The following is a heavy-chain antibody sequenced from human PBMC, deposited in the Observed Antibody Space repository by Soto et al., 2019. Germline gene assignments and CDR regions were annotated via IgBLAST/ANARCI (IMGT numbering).Heavy chain of an antibody. D-gene: IGHD3-3*01. J-gene: IGHJ6*02. CDR2: IKSKTDGGTT. CDR3: TTDSDYDFWSGYFPLKYYYYYYGMDV. V-gene: IGHV3-15*07. Sequence: EVQLVESGGGLVKPGGSLRLSCAASGFTFSNAWMNWVRQAPGKGLEWVGRIKSKTDGGTTDYAAPVKGRFTISRDDSKNTLYLQMNSLKTEDTAVYYCTTDSDYDFWSGYFPLKYYYYYYGMDVWGQGTTVTVSS. CDR1: GFTFSNAW.